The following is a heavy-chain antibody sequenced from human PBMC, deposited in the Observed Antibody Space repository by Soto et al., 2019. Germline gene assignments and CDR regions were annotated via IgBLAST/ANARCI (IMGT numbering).Heavy chain of an antibody. J-gene: IGHJ4*02. CDR1: GGTLSSYA. CDR3: ARGYCSGGSCQYYFDY. V-gene: IGHV1-69*13. D-gene: IGHD2-15*01. CDR2: IIPIFGTA. Sequence: GASVKVSCKASGGTLSSYAISWVRQAPGQGLEWMGGIIPIFGTANYAQKFQGRVTITADESTSTAYMELSSLRSEDTAVYYCARGYCSGGSCQYYFDYWGQGTLVTVSS.